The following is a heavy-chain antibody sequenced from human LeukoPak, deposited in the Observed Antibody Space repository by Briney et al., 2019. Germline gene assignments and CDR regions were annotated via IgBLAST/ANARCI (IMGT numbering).Heavy chain of an antibody. J-gene: IGHJ4*02. CDR3: ARETGITMARGVGPFDY. CDR2: INPSGGST. V-gene: IGHV1-46*01. D-gene: IGHD3-10*01. Sequence: ASVKVSCKASGYTFTSYYMHWVRQAPGQGLEWMGIINPSGGSTSYAQKFQGRVTMTRDTSTSTVYMELSSLRSEDTAVYYCARETGITMARGVGPFDYWGQGTLVTVSS. CDR1: GYTFTSYY.